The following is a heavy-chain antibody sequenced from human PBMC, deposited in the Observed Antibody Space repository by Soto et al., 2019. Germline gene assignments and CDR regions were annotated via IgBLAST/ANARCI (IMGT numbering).Heavy chain of an antibody. D-gene: IGHD3-3*01. CDR3: AKYNHDFWSGYYRDV. CDR1: GFTFSSYA. Sequence: GGSLRLSCPASGFTFSSYAMSWVRQAPGKGLEWVSAISGSGGSTYYADSVKGRLTISRDNSKNTLYLQMNSLRAEDTAVYYCAKYNHDFWSGYYRDVWGKGTTVTVSS. CDR2: ISGSGGST. V-gene: IGHV3-23*01. J-gene: IGHJ6*03.